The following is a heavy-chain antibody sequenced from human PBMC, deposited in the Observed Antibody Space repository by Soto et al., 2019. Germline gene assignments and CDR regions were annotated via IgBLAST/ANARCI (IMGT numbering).Heavy chain of an antibody. CDR2: IYYSGST. V-gene: IGHV4-31*03. D-gene: IGHD2-21*02. J-gene: IGHJ4*02. CDR1: GGSISSGGYY. Sequence: SETLSLTCTVSGGSISSGGYYWSWIRQHPGKGLEWIGYIYYSGSTYYSPSLKSRVTISVDTSKNQFSLKLSSVTAADTAVYYCARGSPLSANCGGDCYLGYFDYWGQGTLVTVSS. CDR3: ARGSPLSANCGGDCYLGYFDY.